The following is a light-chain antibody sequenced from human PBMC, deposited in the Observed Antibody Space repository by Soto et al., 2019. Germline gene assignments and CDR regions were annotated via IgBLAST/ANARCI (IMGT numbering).Light chain of an antibody. CDR2: GAS. V-gene: IGKV3-20*01. J-gene: IGKJ1*01. CDR1: QSVSSSY. CDR3: QQYGSSPGT. Sequence: EIVLTQSPGTLSLSPGERATLSCRASQSVSSSYLAWYQQKPCQAPRLLISGASSRATGIPDRVSGSGSGTDFTLTISRLEPEDFAVYYCQQYGSSPGTFGPGTKVEIK.